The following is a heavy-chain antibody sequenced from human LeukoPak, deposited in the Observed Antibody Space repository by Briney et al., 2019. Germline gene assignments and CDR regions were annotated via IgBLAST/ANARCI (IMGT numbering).Heavy chain of an antibody. V-gene: IGHV4-59*08. Sequence: KPSETLSLTCTVSGGSISSYYWSWIRQPPGKGLEWIGYIYYSGGTNYNPSLKSRVTISVDTSKNQFSLKLSSVTAADTAVYYCARALSDYIWGSYRAGAFDIWGQGTLVTVSS. D-gene: IGHD3-16*02. J-gene: IGHJ3*02. CDR2: IYYSGGT. CDR1: GGSISSYY. CDR3: ARALSDYIWGSYRAGAFDI.